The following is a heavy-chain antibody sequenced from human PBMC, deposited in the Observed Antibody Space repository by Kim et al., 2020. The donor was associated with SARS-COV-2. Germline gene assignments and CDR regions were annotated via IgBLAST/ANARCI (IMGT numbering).Heavy chain of an antibody. J-gene: IGHJ3*02. CDR1: GFTFSGSA. CDR2: IRSKAKSYAT. V-gene: IGHV3-73*01. D-gene: IGHD1-1*01. CDR3: TRVPGTTLALCDTVD. Sequence: GGSLRLSCAASGFTFSGSAMHWVSQASGKGLEWVGSIRSKAKSYATACAAAVKGRFTISRDDTKTTAYLQMNSLKTEDTAVYYCTRVPGTTLALCDTVD.